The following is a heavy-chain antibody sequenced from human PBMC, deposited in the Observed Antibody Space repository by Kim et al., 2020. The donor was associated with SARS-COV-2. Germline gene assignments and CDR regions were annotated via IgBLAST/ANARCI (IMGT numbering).Heavy chain of an antibody. J-gene: IGHJ4*02. D-gene: IGHD3-10*01. CDR3: ARVRSGSQALDY. V-gene: IGHV3-30*01. Sequence: YYEEPVKGRCNNSRDNSKNTLYLQMNRLGAEETAVYYCARVRSGSQALDYWGQGTLVTVSS.